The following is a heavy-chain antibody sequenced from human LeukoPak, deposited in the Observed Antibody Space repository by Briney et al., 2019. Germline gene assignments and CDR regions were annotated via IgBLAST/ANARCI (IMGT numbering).Heavy chain of an antibody. V-gene: IGHV3-53*04. J-gene: IGHJ4*02. CDR1: GLTVSSTY. CDR2: IYIGDNP. Sequence: GGSLRLSCAASGLTVSSTYMSWVRQAPGKGLEWVSIIYIGDNPHYADSVKGRFTISRHNSKNTLYLQMNSLRAEDTAVYYCARVRPWVFDYWGQGTLVTVSP. CDR3: ARVRPWVFDY.